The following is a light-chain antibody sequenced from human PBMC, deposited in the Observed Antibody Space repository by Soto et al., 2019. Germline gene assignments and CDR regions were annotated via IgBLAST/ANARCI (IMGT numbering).Light chain of an antibody. CDR3: QQSYTTPLT. Sequence: DIPMTQSPSSLSASVGDRVIITCRASQSISSYLNWYQQKPGKAPKLLIYAASSLQSGVPSRFSGSGSGADFTLTISSLQPEDFAIYYCQQSYTTPLTFGGGTKVEIK. V-gene: IGKV1-39*01. CDR2: AAS. J-gene: IGKJ4*01. CDR1: QSISSY.